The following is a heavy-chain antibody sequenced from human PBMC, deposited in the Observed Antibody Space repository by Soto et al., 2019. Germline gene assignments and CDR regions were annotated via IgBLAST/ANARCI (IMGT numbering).Heavy chain of an antibody. J-gene: IGHJ6*02. Sequence: EVQLLESGGGLVQPGGSLRLSCAASGFTFSSYAMSWVRQAPGKGLEWVSAISGSGVSTYYAGSVKGRFTISRDNSKNTLYLQMNSLRAEDTAVYYCAKDLDYYGSGSPMDVWGQGTTVTVSS. V-gene: IGHV3-23*01. CDR2: ISGSGVST. CDR1: GFTFSSYA. CDR3: AKDLDYYGSGSPMDV. D-gene: IGHD3-10*01.